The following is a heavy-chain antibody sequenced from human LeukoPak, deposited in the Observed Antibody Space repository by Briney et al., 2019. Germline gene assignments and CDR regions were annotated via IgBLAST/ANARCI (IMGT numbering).Heavy chain of an antibody. J-gene: IGHJ5*02. D-gene: IGHD2-2*01. Sequence: GGSLRLSCAASGFTFSSYWMSWVRQAPGKGLEWVANIKQDGSEQYYVDSVRGRFTFSRDNAKNSLYLQMNSLRAEDTAVYYCARYCSTTSCYRGFDPWGQGTLVTVSS. CDR3: ARYCSTTSCYRGFDP. V-gene: IGHV3-7*01. CDR2: IKQDGSEQ. CDR1: GFTFSSYW.